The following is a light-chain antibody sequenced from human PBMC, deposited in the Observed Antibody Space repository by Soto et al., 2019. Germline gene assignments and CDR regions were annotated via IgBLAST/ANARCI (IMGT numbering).Light chain of an antibody. CDR3: KQHDNLPRLT. CDR2: DAS. V-gene: IGKV1-33*01. Sequence: DIQMTQSPSSLSASVGDRVTITCQASQDISNYLNWYQQKPGKAPKLLIYDASNLETGVTSRFSGSGSGTDFTFTISSLQPEDIATYYCKQHDNLPRLTFGGGTKVEIK. J-gene: IGKJ4*01. CDR1: QDISNY.